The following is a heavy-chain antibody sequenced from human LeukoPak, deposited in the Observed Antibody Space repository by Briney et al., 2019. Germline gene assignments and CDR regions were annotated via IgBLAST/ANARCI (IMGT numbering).Heavy chain of an antibody. V-gene: IGHV3-23*01. J-gene: IGHJ4*02. Sequence: PGGSLRLSCAASGFTFSSYVMSWVRQAPGKGLEWVSAISGSGGNTYYADSVKGRFTISRDNSKNTLYLQMNSLRAEDTAVYYCARPYDTRGYFPDYWGQGTLVTVSS. D-gene: IGHD3-22*01. CDR1: GFTFSSYV. CDR3: ARPYDTRGYFPDY. CDR2: ISGSGGNT.